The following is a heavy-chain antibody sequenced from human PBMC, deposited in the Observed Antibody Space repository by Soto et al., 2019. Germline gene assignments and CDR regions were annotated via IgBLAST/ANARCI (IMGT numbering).Heavy chain of an antibody. CDR2: ISGSGGST. V-gene: IGHV3-23*01. CDR1: GFTFSSYA. J-gene: IGHJ4*02. Sequence: GGSLSLSCAASGFTFSSYAMSWVRQAPGKGLEWVSAISGSGGSTYYADSVKGRFTISRDNSKNTLYLQMNSLRAEDTAVYYCAKDRESGYSYGYYDYWGQGTLVTVSS. CDR3: AKDRESGYSYGYYDY. D-gene: IGHD5-18*01.